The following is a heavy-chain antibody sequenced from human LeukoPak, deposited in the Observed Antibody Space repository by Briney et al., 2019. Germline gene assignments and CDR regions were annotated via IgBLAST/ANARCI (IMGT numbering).Heavy chain of an antibody. D-gene: IGHD2-8*01. CDR3: ARDHQTYGAFDI. CDR1: GYTFTSYD. Sequence: ASVKVSCKASGYTFTSYDINWVRQAPGQGLEWMGIINPSGGSTSYAQKFQGRVTMTRDMSTSTVYMELSSLRSEDTAVYYCARDHQTYGAFDIWGQGTMVTVSS. CDR2: INPSGGST. V-gene: IGHV1-46*01. J-gene: IGHJ3*02.